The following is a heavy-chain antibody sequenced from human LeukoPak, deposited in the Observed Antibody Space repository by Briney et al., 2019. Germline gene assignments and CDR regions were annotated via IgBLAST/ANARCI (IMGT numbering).Heavy chain of an antibody. V-gene: IGHV1-58*02. J-gene: IGHJ4*02. D-gene: IGHD5-24*01. Sequence: SVKVSCTASGFTFSNSAMQWLRQARGQPLGWIGWIVVAIGNTKYAQKFQDRVTITRNMSTSTAYLELSSLRPEDTAVYYCAAAPIEMQQRGFDYWGQGSLVTVSS. CDR2: IVVAIGNT. CDR1: GFTFSNSA. CDR3: AAAPIEMQQRGFDY.